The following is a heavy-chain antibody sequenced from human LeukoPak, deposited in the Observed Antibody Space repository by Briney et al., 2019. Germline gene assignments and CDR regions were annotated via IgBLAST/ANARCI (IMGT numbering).Heavy chain of an antibody. J-gene: IGHJ4*02. V-gene: IGHV1-2*02. Sequence: ASVKVSCKASGYTFTGYYMHWVRQAPGQGLEWMGWINPNSGGTNYAQKFQGRVTMTRDTSISTAYMELSRLRSDDTAVYYCARSAGAKGAVRGVIYGYWGQGTLVTVSS. CDR1: GYTFTGYY. D-gene: IGHD3-10*01. CDR3: ARSAGAKGAVRGVIYGY. CDR2: INPNSGGT.